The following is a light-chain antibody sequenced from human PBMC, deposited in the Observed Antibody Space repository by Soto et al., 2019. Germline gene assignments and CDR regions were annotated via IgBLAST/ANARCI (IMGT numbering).Light chain of an antibody. Sequence: DRVTITWLASQTINSWLAWYQQKPGKAPKLLIYKASSLESGVPSRFSGSGSGTEFTLTISSLQPDDLATYYCQQYNSRAITFGQGTRLEIK. V-gene: IGKV1-5*03. CDR1: QTINSW. CDR3: QQYNSRAIT. CDR2: KAS. J-gene: IGKJ5*01.